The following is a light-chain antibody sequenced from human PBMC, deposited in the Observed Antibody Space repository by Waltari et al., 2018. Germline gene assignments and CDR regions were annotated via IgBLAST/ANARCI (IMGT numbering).Light chain of an antibody. J-gene: IGLJ2*01. CDR2: HDY. CDR3: QVWDSTTDHLVI. CDR1: NIESKG. Sequence: SYVLTQPPSVSVAPGETAKITCGGANIESKGVHWYQQKPGQAPLLVIYHDYERPSGTPWRFSGSNSENTATLTISRVEAGDEAVYCCQVWDSTTDHLVICGGGTKLSVL. V-gene: IGLV3-21*04.